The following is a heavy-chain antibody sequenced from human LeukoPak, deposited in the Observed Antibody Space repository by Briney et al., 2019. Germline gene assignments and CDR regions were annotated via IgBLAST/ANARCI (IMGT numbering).Heavy chain of an antibody. V-gene: IGHV4-59*11. CDR2: IHLSGST. Sequence: PSETLSLTCTVSGGSISFHYWSWIRQPPGKGLEWIGYIHLSGSTYYDPSLRSRVTISGDTSKNQFSLRLNSVTAADTAVYYCAGGGVWYFDLWGRGTLVTVSS. CDR1: GGSISFHY. CDR3: AGGGVWYFDL. J-gene: IGHJ2*01. D-gene: IGHD3-16*01.